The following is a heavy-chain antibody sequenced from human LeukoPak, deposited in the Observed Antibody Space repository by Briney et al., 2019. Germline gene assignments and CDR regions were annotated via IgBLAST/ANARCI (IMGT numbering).Heavy chain of an antibody. CDR1: GFTVSSNY. J-gene: IGHJ4*02. CDR3: AREADFWSGTGDY. CDR2: IYSGGST. V-gene: IGHV3-66*01. D-gene: IGHD3-3*01. Sequence: SGGSLRLSCAASGFTVSSNYMSWVRQAPGKGLEWVSVIYSGGSTYYADSVKGRFTISRDNSKNTLYLQRNSLRAEDTAVYYCAREADFWSGTGDYWGQGTLVTVSS.